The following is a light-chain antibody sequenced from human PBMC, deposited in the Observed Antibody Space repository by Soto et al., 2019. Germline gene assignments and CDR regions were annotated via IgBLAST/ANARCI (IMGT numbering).Light chain of an antibody. J-gene: IGKJ1*01. CDR2: AAS. Sequence: AIRMTQSPSSFSSSTGDRVTITCRASQGISSYLAWYQQKPGKAPKLLIYAASTWQTGVPSRYSGSGSGTDFTLTISCLQSEDFATYYCQQYDSYPRPFGQGTKLEIK. CDR3: QQYDSYPRP. CDR1: QGISSY. V-gene: IGKV1-8*01.